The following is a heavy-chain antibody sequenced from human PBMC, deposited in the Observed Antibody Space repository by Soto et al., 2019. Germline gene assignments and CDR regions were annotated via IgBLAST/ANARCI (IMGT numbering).Heavy chain of an antibody. CDR2: IYYSGST. D-gene: IGHD6-6*01. J-gene: IGHJ2*01. V-gene: IGHV4-31*03. CDR1: GGSISSGGYY. Sequence: QVQLQESGPGLVKPSQTLSLTCTVSGGSISSGGYYWSWIRQHPGKGLEWIGYIYYSGSTYYNPSIESRVTISVDTSKNQFSLKLSSGTAADTAVYYCARALRAARITMGWDFDLWGRGTLVTVSS. CDR3: ARALRAARITMGWDFDL.